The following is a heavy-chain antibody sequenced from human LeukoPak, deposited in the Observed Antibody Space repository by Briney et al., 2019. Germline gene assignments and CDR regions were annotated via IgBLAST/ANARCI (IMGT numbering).Heavy chain of an antibody. Sequence: SETLSLTCTVSGGSISGSSYYWGWIRQPPGKGLEWIGSIYYSGNTYYNASLKSRVTISVDTSKNQFALKLSSVTAADTAVYYCMGYATATASFDYWGQGTLVTVSS. V-gene: IGHV4-39*01. CDR3: MGYATATASFDY. D-gene: IGHD2-8*01. J-gene: IGHJ4*02. CDR1: GGSISGSSYY. CDR2: IYYSGNT.